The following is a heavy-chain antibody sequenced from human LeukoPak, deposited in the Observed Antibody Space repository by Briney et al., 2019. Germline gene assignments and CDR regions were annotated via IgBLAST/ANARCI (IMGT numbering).Heavy chain of an antibody. D-gene: IGHD6-13*01. J-gene: IGHJ3*02. CDR1: GGSISSYY. CDR2: IYYSGST. Sequence: SEALSLTCTVSGGSISSYYWCWIRQPPGKGLEWIGYIYYSGSTNYNPSLKRRVTISVDTSKNQFSLKLSSVTAADTAVYYCAREGASRAGYSSSWYRRGAFDIWGQGTMVTVSS. CDR3: AREGASRAGYSSSWYRRGAFDI. V-gene: IGHV4-59*01.